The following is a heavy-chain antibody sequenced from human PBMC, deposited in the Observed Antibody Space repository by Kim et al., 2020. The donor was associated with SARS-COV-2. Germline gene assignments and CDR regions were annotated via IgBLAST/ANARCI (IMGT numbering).Heavy chain of an antibody. CDR3: AQVMGSGSYSALSY. Sequence: ADSVKGRFTISRDNAKNSLYLQMNSLRAEDTALYYCAQVMGSGSYSALSYWGQGTLVTVSS. J-gene: IGHJ4*02. D-gene: IGHD1-26*01. V-gene: IGHV3-9*01.